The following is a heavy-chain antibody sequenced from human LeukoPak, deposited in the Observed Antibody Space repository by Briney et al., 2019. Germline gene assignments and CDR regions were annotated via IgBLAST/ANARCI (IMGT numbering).Heavy chain of an antibody. J-gene: IGHJ6*02. CDR2: ISRSATYL. Sequence: PGGSLRLSCAASGFTFSGYSMNWVRQAPGKGLEWVSSISRSATYLYYADSLQGRFTVSRDDAKSSLYLQMNSLSAEDTAVYYCAKQYYYGSGTLRGMDVWGQGTTVTVSS. CDR3: AKQYYYGSGTLRGMDV. D-gene: IGHD3-10*01. V-gene: IGHV3-21*01. CDR1: GFTFSGYS.